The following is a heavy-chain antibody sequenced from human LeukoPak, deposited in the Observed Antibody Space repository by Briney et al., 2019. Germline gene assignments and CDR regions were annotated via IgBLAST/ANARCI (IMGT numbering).Heavy chain of an antibody. J-gene: IGHJ3*02. V-gene: IGHV4-59*01. Sequence: SETLSLTCTVSGGSISDYYWNWMRQPPGKGLEWIGYIYYSGRTNYNPSLKSRVSISVDTSKNQFSLKLSSVTAADTAVYYCARDFRGSVDAFDIWGQGTMVAVSS. CDR3: ARDFRGSVDAFDI. CDR2: IYYSGRT. CDR1: GGSISDYY.